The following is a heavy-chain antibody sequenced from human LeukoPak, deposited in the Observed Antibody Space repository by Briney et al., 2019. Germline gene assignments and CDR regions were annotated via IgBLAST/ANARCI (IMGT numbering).Heavy chain of an antibody. D-gene: IGHD3-10*01. CDR2: IKQDGSEK. CDR1: GFNFSSYW. V-gene: IGHV3-7*03. J-gene: IGHJ4*02. Sequence: QPGGSPRLSCAASGFNFSSYWMSWVRQAPGKGLEWVANIKQDGSEKYYVDSVKGRFTISRDNAKNSLYLQMNSLRAEDTAVYYCARDRRGPFDYWGQGTLVTVSS. CDR3: ARDRRGPFDY.